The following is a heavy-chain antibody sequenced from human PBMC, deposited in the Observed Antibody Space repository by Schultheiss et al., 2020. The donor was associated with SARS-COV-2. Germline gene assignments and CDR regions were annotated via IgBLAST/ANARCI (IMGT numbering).Heavy chain of an antibody. Sequence: GGSLRLSCAASGFTFSDYYMSWIRQAPGKGLEWVSYISSSSSYTNYADSVKGRSTISRDNAKNSLYLQMNSLRAEDTAVYYCARVRAAAYYYDSSGYYFDYWGQGTLVTVSS. J-gene: IGHJ4*02. CDR3: ARVRAAAYYYDSSGYYFDY. V-gene: IGHV3-11*06. D-gene: IGHD3-22*01. CDR2: ISSSSSYT. CDR1: GFTFSDYY.